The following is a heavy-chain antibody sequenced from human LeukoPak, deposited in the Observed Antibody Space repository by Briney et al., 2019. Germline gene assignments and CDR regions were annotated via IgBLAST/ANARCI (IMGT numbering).Heavy chain of an antibody. J-gene: IGHJ3*02. Sequence: PGGSLRLSCTTSGSGSKNYAMSWVRLAPGKGLEWVSIISATGVNTYYADSVKGRFTISRDNSKNTLYLQMNSLRAEDTAVYYCARQPAGYSYGAGAFDIWGQGTMVTVSS. V-gene: IGHV3-23*01. D-gene: IGHD5-18*01. CDR2: ISATGVNT. CDR1: GSGSKNYA. CDR3: ARQPAGYSYGAGAFDI.